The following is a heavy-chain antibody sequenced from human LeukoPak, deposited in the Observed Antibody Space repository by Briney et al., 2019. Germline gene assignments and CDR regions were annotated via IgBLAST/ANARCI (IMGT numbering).Heavy chain of an antibody. D-gene: IGHD5-12*01. CDR1: GFTFNRYW. V-gene: IGHV3-7*01. J-gene: IGHJ4*02. CDR3: ARVEASGYDYGAFDY. CDR2: IKQDGSAK. Sequence: GGSLRLSCAASGFTFNRYWMSWVRQAPGKELQWVANIKQDGSAKYYVDSVKGRFTISRDNAENSLYLQMNSLRAEDTAVYYCARVEASGYDYGAFDYWGQGTLVTVSS.